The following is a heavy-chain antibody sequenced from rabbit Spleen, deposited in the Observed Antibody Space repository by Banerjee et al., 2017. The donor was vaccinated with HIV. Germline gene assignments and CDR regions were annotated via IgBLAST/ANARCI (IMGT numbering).Heavy chain of an antibody. V-gene: IGHV1S40*01. J-gene: IGHJ6*01. D-gene: IGHD1-1*01. CDR3: ARDTSSSFSSYGMDL. Sequence: QSLEESGGDLVKPGASLTLTCKASGVSFGFSSYMCWVRQAPGKGLEWIACIEVGSSGFSYFATWAKGRFTISETSSTTVTLQVTRLTAADTATYFCARDTSSSFSSYGMDLWGPGTLVTVS. CDR2: IEVGSSGFS. CDR1: GVSFGFSSY.